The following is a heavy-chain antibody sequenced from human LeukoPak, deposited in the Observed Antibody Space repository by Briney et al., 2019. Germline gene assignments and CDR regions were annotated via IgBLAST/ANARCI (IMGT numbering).Heavy chain of an antibody. CDR1: GGSISSYY. V-gene: IGHV4-4*07. J-gene: IGHJ4*02. D-gene: IGHD5-12*01. Sequence: SETLSLTCTVSGGSISSYYWGWIRQPAGKGLEWIGRIYTSGSTNYNPSLKSRVTMSVDTSKNQCSLKLSSVTAADTAVYYCARGAGYSGYDYTPSFDYWGQGTLVTVSS. CDR3: ARGAGYSGYDYTPSFDY. CDR2: IYTSGST.